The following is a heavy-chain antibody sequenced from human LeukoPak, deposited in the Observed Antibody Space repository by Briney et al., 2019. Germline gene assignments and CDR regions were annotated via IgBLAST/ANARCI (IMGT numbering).Heavy chain of an antibody. J-gene: IGHJ5*02. CDR1: GGTFSSSA. CDR2: IIPIFGTA. CDR3: ARDRGYCSSTSCVNWFDP. D-gene: IGHD2-2*01. Sequence: SVKVSCEASGGTFSSSAISWVRQAPGQGLEWMGGIIPIFGTANYAQKFQGRVTITTDESTSTAYMELSSLRSEDTAVYYCARDRGYCSSTSCVNWFDPWGQGTLVTVSS. V-gene: IGHV1-69*05.